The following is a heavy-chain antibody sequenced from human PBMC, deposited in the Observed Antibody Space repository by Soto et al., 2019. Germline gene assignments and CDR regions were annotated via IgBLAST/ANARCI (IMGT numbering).Heavy chain of an antibody. J-gene: IGHJ4*02. CDR3: AREGTYSGSYFDF. Sequence: QVQLQESGPGLVKPSETLSLTCTVSGGSISSYYWNWIRQPPGKGLEWIGYIYYSGSTNYNPSLKSRVTLSLDTSKSQFSLKLSSVTAADTVVYYCAREGTYSGSYFDFWGQGTLVTVSS. CDR1: GGSISSYY. CDR2: IYYSGST. D-gene: IGHD1-26*01. V-gene: IGHV4-59*01.